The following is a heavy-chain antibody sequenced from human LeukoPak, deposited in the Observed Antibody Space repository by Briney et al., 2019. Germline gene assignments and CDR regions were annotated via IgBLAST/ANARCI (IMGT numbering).Heavy chain of an antibody. CDR2: ISSSGSTI. J-gene: IGHJ5*02. V-gene: IGHV3-11*01. Sequence: GGSLRLSCAASGFTFSDYYMSWIRQAPGKGLEWVSYISSSGSTIYYADSVKGRFTISRDNAKNSLYLQMNSLRAEGTAVYYCARDRPDYYDSSGYYYHWGQGTLVTVSS. D-gene: IGHD3-22*01. CDR1: GFTFSDYY. CDR3: ARDRPDYYDSSGYYYH.